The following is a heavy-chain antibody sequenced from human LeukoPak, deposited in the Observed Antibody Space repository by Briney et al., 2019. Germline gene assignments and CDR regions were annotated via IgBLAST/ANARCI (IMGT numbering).Heavy chain of an antibody. CDR2: ITPIFGTA. D-gene: IGHD2-15*01. CDR1: GGTFSSYA. J-gene: IGHJ6*03. Sequence: GASVKVSCKASGGTFSSYAISWVRQAPGQGLEWMGRITPIFGTANYAQKFQGRVTITTDESTSTAYMELSSLRSEGTAVYYCARDRVVAANYYYYMDVWGKGTTVTVSS. CDR3: ARDRVVAANYYYYMDV. V-gene: IGHV1-69*05.